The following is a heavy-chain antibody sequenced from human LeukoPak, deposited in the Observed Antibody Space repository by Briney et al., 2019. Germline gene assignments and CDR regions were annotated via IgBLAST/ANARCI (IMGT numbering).Heavy chain of an antibody. Sequence: GGSLRLSCAASGFNFNFYVMNWVRQAPGKRLEWVAAISRSGDSTFYADSVKGRFTISRDNSKNSVFLQMNSLRDEDTAVYYCAKDADGDGDYLLHYWGQGTTVTVSS. D-gene: IGHD4-17*01. CDR1: GFNFNFYV. V-gene: IGHV3-23*01. CDR2: ISRSGDST. CDR3: AKDADGDGDYLLHY. J-gene: IGHJ6*02.